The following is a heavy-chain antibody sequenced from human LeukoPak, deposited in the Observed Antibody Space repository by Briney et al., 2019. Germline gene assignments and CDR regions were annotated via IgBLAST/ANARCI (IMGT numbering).Heavy chain of an antibody. Sequence: PGGSLRLSCAVSGFTFTSYAISWVRQAPGKGLEWVAVISYDGSNKYYADSVKGRFTISRDNSKNTVYLQMNSLRAEDTAVYYCARGGSHITMRYYFDYWGQGTLVTVSS. V-gene: IGHV3-30*14. D-gene: IGHD3-22*01. CDR1: GFTFTSYA. CDR2: ISYDGSNK. CDR3: ARGGSHITMRYYFDY. J-gene: IGHJ4*02.